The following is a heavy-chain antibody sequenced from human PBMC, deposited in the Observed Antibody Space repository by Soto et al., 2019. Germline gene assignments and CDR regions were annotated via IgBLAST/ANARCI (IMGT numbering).Heavy chain of an antibody. CDR3: AREITYGGGSVSLGL. V-gene: IGHV1-2*06. CDR1: GYVFTSHY. Sequence: HVQLVQSGAEVEKPGASVKVSCKTSGYVFTSHYIHWVRLAPGRGLEWMGRINPNNGDTNSPQKFQGRVTMTSDTSISTAYMEMSGLRSDDTAIYYCAREITYGGGSVSLGLWGQGTLVTVSS. J-gene: IGHJ4*02. CDR2: INPNNGDT. D-gene: IGHD3-10*02.